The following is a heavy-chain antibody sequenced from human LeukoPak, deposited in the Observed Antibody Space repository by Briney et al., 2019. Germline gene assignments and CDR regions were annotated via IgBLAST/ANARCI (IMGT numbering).Heavy chain of an antibody. D-gene: IGHD4-17*01. Sequence: SQTLSLTCTVSGGSISSGGYYWSWIRQHPGKGLEWIGYIYYSGSTYYNPSLKSRVTISVDTSKNQFSLKLSSVTAADTAVYYCATGRGWAAKTTGSSYFDYWGQGTLVTVSS. CDR3: ATGRGWAAKTTGSSYFDY. V-gene: IGHV4-31*03. CDR1: GGSISSGGYY. CDR2: IYYSGST. J-gene: IGHJ4*02.